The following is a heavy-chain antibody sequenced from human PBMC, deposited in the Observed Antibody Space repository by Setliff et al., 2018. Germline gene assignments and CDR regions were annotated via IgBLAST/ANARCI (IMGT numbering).Heavy chain of an antibody. V-gene: IGHV1-18*01. CDR2: ISPYNGDT. J-gene: IGHJ6*03. D-gene: IGHD1-26*01. CDR3: ARSPPNRGVGQGHYMDV. CDR1: GYTFNTFG. Sequence: ASVKVSCKTSGYTFNTFGISWVRRAPGQGLDWMGWISPYNGDTKSAQKFQGRDTMTIDTSTSTAYVEVRSLTSDDTAVYHCARSPPNRGVGQGHYMDVWGIGTTVTVSS.